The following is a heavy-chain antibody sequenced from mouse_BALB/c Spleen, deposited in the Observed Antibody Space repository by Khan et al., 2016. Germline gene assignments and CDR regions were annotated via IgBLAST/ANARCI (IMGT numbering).Heavy chain of an antibody. CDR2: ISTGDST. CDR1: GFTFRNYA. Sequence: VQLKESGGGLVKPGGSLKLSCAASGFTFRNYAMSWVRQTPEKRLEWVASISTGDSTYYGDSVKGRFTISRDNARNILYLQMSSLRSEDTAMFYCAREDYGNYGDYFDYWGQGTTLTVSS. V-gene: IGHV5-6-5*01. CDR3: AREDYGNYGDYFDY. D-gene: IGHD2-1*01. J-gene: IGHJ2*01.